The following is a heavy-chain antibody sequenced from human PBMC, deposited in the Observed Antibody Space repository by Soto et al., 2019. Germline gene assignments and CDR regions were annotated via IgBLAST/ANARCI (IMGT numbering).Heavy chain of an antibody. CDR1: GFTFSNAW. Sequence: EVQLVESGGGLVQPGGSLRLSCAASGFTFSNAWMNWVRQAPGKGLEWVGRIKSKTDGGTTDYAAPVKGRFTISRDDSKNTLYLQMNSLKTEDTAVYYCTTLGRFGDRDQQPDYWGQGTLVTVSS. J-gene: IGHJ4*02. CDR3: TTLGRFGDRDQQPDY. D-gene: IGHD3-10*01. V-gene: IGHV3-15*07. CDR2: IKSKTDGGTT.